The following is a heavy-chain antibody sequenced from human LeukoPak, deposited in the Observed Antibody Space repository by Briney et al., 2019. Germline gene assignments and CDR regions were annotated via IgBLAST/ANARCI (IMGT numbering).Heavy chain of an antibody. CDR1: GGSISCGRDY. Sequence: PSETLSLTCTVSGGSISCGRDYWGRIRQPAGKGLEWIGRIYTSGSTNYNPSLKSRVTISVDTSKNQFSLKLSSVTAADTSVYHGARGLDGRGYSYVYWGQGTLVTVSS. CDR3: ARGLDGRGYSYVY. CDR2: IYTSGST. D-gene: IGHD3-22*01. J-gene: IGHJ4*02. V-gene: IGHV4-61*02.